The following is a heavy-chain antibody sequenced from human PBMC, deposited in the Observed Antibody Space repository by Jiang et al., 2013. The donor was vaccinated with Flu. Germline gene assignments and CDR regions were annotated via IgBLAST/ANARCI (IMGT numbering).Heavy chain of an antibody. CDR1: GGSISNYY. V-gene: IGHV4-59*08. J-gene: IGHJ6*04. Sequence: LVKPSETLSLICAVSGGSISNYYWAWLRQTPGKGLEWIAYIDDSGDTNHNSSLKSRVTISVDTSKNQLSLTLSSVTAADTAVYYCARRSGMLTSGGVIVYALDVWGKGTTVAVSS. CDR3: ARRSGMLTSGGVIVYALDV. D-gene: IGHD3-16*02. CDR2: IDDSGDT.